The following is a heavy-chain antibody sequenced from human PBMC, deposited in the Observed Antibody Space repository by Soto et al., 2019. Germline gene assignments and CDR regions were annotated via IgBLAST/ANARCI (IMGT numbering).Heavy chain of an antibody. J-gene: IGHJ6*02. CDR1: GFTFTSSA. D-gene: IGHD5-12*01. CDR2: IVVGGGNT. CDR3: AADQVATGYYYGMDV. V-gene: IGHV1-58*01. Sequence: SVKVSCKASGFTFTSSAVQWVRQARGQRLEWIGWIVVGGGNTNYAQKFQERVTITRDMSTSTAYMELSSLRSEDTAVYYCAADQVATGYYYGMDVWGQGTTVTVSS.